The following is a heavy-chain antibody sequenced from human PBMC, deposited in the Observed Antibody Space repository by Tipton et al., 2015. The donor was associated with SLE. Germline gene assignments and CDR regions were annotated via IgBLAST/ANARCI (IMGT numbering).Heavy chain of an antibody. Sequence: TLSLTCTVSGGSISSYYWSWLRQSPGKGLEWIGYMDWLYVKTGGTKYNPSLESRVTISLDTSKNQFSVQLTSVTAADTAIYYCARANGAVGSQVPYWYFESWGRGALVTASS. D-gene: IGHD3-10*01. V-gene: IGHV4-59*01. CDR2: MDWLYVKTGGT. CDR1: GGSISSYY. J-gene: IGHJ2*01. CDR3: ARANGAVGSQVPYWYFES.